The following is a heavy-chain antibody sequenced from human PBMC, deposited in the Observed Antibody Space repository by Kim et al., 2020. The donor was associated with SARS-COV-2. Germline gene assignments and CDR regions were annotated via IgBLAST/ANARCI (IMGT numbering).Heavy chain of an antibody. CDR2: INSDGSST. Sequence: GGSLRLSCAASGFTFSSYWMHWVRQAPGKGLVWVSRINSDGSSTSYADSVKGRFTISRDNAKNTLYLQMNSLRAEDTAVYYCARDSDEHYYGSGSYSPPDYWGQGTLVTVSS. CDR1: GFTFSSYW. J-gene: IGHJ4*02. D-gene: IGHD3-10*01. CDR3: ARDSDEHYYGSGSYSPPDY. V-gene: IGHV3-74*01.